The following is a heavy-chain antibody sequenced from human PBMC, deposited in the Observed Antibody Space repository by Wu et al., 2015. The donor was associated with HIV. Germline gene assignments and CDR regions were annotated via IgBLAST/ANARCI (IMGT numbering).Heavy chain of an antibody. D-gene: IGHD2-2*01. CDR2: INPSGGST. V-gene: IGHV1-46*01. J-gene: IGHJ6*02. CDR1: GYTFTTYY. CDR3: ARDHQGRRDV. Sequence: QARLVHSGAEVKKPGASMKISCKASGYTFTTYYVHWVRRAPGQGLEWMGIINPSGGSTTYAQKFAARVTMTSDTSTSTVYMEMDNLRSEDTAVYYCARDHQGRRDVWGQGTTVTVXS.